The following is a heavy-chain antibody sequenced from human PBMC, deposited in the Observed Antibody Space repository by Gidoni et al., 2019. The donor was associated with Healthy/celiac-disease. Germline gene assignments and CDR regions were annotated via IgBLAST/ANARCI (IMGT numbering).Heavy chain of an antibody. J-gene: IGHJ6*02. Sequence: QVQLVQSGAEVKKPGASVKVSCKVPGYTLPELSMHWVRQAPGKGLEWMGGFDPEDGETIYAQKFQGRVTMTEDTSTDTAYMELSSLRSEDTAVYYCATEGVDTAMGLYYYGMDVWGQGTTVTVSS. CDR2: FDPEDGET. CDR3: ATEGVDTAMGLYYYGMDV. CDR1: GYTLPELS. V-gene: IGHV1-24*01. D-gene: IGHD5-18*01.